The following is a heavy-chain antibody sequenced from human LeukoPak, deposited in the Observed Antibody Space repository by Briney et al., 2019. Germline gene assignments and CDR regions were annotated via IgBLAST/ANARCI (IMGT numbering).Heavy chain of an antibody. J-gene: IGHJ4*02. CDR1: GFTFSSYS. CDR3: VRYYYDSSGYYDDY. V-gene: IGHV3-21*01. CDR2: ISSSSSYI. D-gene: IGHD3-22*01. Sequence: QSGRSLRLSCAASGFTFSSYSMNWVRQAPGKGLEWVPSISSSSSYIYYADSVKGRFTISRDNAKNSLYLQMNSLRAEDTAVYYCVRYYYDSSGYYDDYWGQGTLVTVSS.